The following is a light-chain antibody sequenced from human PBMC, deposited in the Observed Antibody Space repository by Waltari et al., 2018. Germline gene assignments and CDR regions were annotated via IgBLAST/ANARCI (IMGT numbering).Light chain of an antibody. J-gene: IGKJ3*01. Sequence: DIVLTQSPVILSLSPGDRATLSCRASQTIATNFIAWYQLNPGRAPRLLIHGASTRATGIPARFSGSGSGTEFTLTISSLQSEDFAVYYCQHQFTFGPGTKVDIK. CDR1: QTIATN. CDR3: QHQFT. CDR2: GAS. V-gene: IGKV3-15*01.